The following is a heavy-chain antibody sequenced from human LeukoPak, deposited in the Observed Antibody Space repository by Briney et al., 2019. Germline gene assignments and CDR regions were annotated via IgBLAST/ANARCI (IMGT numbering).Heavy chain of an antibody. Sequence: GGALRLSCAASGFTFRSYVMSGVRQAPGKGLEWVSEISGIGDRKYYADSVRGRFTISRDNSKNTLYLQMNRLRVEDTAVYYCAKVTYYYRSSGDVGCFDYWGQGTLATVSS. CDR3: AKVTYYYRSSGDVGCFDY. CDR1: GFTFRSYV. J-gene: IGHJ4*02. D-gene: IGHD3-22*01. V-gene: IGHV3-23*01. CDR2: ISGIGDRK.